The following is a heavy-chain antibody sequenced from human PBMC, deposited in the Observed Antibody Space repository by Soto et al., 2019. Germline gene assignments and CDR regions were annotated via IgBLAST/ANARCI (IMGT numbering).Heavy chain of an antibody. J-gene: IGHJ6*02. CDR2: IIPIFGTA. CDR1: GGTFSSYA. Sequence: QVQLVQSGAEVKKPGSSVKVSCKASGGTFSSYAISWVRQAPGQGLEWMGGIIPIFGTANYAQKFQGRVTITADESTSTAYMELSSLRSEDTAVYYCASLFTVAALYYYYGMDVWGQGTTVTVSS. D-gene: IGHD2-15*01. V-gene: IGHV1-69*01. CDR3: ASLFTVAALYYYYGMDV.